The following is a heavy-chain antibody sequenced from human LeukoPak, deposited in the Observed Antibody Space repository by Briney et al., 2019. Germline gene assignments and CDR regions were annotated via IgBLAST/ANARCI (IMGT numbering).Heavy chain of an antibody. V-gene: IGHV3-23*01. Sequence: GGSLRLSCAASGFTFSSYSMNWVRQAPGKGLEWVSAISGSGGSTYYADSVKGRFTISRDNSKNTLYLQMNSLRAEDTAVYYCAKHGGLWFGDFDYWGQGTLVTVSS. J-gene: IGHJ4*02. CDR1: GFTFSSYS. D-gene: IGHD3-10*01. CDR3: AKHGGLWFGDFDY. CDR2: ISGSGGST.